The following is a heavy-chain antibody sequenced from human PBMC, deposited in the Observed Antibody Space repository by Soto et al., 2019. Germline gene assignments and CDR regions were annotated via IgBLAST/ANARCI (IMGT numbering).Heavy chain of an antibody. CDR1: GFTFSSYG. CDR2: ISYDGSNK. J-gene: IGHJ6*02. V-gene: IGHV3-30*18. D-gene: IGHD3-22*01. CDR3: AKDLGDYYDSSGYYYYYYGMDV. Sequence: QVQLVESGGGVVQPGRSLRLSCAASGFTFSSYGMHWVRQAPGKGLEWVAVISYDGSNKYYADSVKGRFTISRDNSKNTLDLQMNSLRAEDTAVYYCAKDLGDYYDSSGYYYYYYGMDVWGQGTTVTVSS.